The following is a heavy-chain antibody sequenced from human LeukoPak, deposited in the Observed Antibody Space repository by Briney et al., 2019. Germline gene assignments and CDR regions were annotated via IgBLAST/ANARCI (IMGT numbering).Heavy chain of an antibody. J-gene: IGHJ4*02. Sequence: SETLSLTCAVYGGSFSDYYWSWIRQPPGKGLEWIGEINHSGSTNYNPSLKSRVTISVDTSKNQFSLKLSSVTAADTAVYYCARGTPMATNYCFDYWGQGTLVTVSS. D-gene: IGHD5-18*01. CDR1: GGSFSDYY. V-gene: IGHV4-34*01. CDR2: INHSGST. CDR3: ARGTPMATNYCFDY.